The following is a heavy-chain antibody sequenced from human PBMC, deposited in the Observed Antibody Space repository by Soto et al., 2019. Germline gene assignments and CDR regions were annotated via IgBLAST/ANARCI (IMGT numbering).Heavy chain of an antibody. V-gene: IGHV4-34*01. CDR1: GGSFSGYY. CDR3: ARWIQLWFSSFHPKTHPRTYNWFDP. CDR2: INHSGST. D-gene: IGHD5-18*01. Sequence: SETLSLTCAVYGGSFSGYYWSWIRQPPGKGLEWIGEINHSGSTNYNPSLKSRVTISVDTSKNQFSLKLSSVTAADTAVYYCARWIQLWFSSFHPKTHPRTYNWFDPWGQGTLVTVSS. J-gene: IGHJ5*02.